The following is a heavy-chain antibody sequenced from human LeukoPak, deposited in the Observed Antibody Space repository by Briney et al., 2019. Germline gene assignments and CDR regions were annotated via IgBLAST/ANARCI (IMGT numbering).Heavy chain of an antibody. CDR3: ARDLRYSSSWQSPED. Sequence: ASVKVSCKASGYTFTGYYMHWVRQAPGQGLEWMGRINPHSGGTNYAQKFQGRVTMTRDTSISTAYMELSRLRSDDTAVYYCARDLRYSSSWQSPEDWGQGTLVTVSS. CDR2: INPHSGGT. D-gene: IGHD6-13*01. V-gene: IGHV1-2*06. J-gene: IGHJ4*02. CDR1: GYTFTGYY.